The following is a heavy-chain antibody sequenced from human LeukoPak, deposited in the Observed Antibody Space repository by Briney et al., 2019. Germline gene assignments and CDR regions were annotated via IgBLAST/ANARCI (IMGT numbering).Heavy chain of an antibody. Sequence: SETLSLTCAVSGGSISSGGYSWSWIRQPAGKGLEWIGRIYTSGSTNYNPSLKSRVTISVDTSKNQFSLKLSSVTAADTAVYYCARASQAAADFDYWGQGTLVTVSS. J-gene: IGHJ4*02. CDR1: GGSISSGGYS. CDR2: IYTSGST. V-gene: IGHV4-61*02. CDR3: ARASQAAADFDY. D-gene: IGHD6-13*01.